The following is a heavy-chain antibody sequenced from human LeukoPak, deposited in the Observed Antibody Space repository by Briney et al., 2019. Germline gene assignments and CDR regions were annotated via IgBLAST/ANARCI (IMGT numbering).Heavy chain of an antibody. CDR2: ISYSGNT. D-gene: IGHD3-22*01. J-gene: IGHJ4*02. Sequence: PSETLSLTCTVSGDSLSNNYWSWIRQPPGKGLEWIGFISYSGNTNYNPSLRSRVTISLDTSKNQFSLKLISVTAADTAVYYCARGVGSGYTDYWGQGALVTVSS. V-gene: IGHV4-59*01. CDR1: GDSLSNNY. CDR3: ARGVGSGYTDY.